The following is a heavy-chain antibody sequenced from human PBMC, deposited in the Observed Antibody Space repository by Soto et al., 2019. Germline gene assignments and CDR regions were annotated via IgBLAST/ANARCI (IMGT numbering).Heavy chain of an antibody. CDR2: INPKSGDT. CDR1: GYTFTHYF. Sequence: QVRLMQSGPEVRRPGASVTVSCKASGYTFTHYFIHWVRRAPGQGLEWMGYINPKSGDTHYSQTFRGRVSMTRDTSTDTAHMGLSSLKSDDTAVYFCARVPGHKNSRGDFWGQGTPITVSS. J-gene: IGHJ4*02. D-gene: IGHD1-7*01. CDR3: ARVPGHKNSRGDF. V-gene: IGHV1-2*02.